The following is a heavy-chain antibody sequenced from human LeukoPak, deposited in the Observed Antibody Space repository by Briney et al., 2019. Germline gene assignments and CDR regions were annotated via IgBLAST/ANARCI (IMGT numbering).Heavy chain of an antibody. CDR1: EFTFSSHA. CDR2: ISGGGEST. D-gene: IGHD6-19*01. J-gene: IGHJ4*02. Sequence: QPGGSLRLSCVASEFTFSSHAMNWVRQAPGKGLEWVSSISGGGESTYYADSVKGRFTVSRDKSKNTLYLQINSLRGEDTAVYYCAKGKYSSGGVPDYWGQGTLVTVSS. CDR3: AKGKYSSGGVPDY. V-gene: IGHV3-23*01.